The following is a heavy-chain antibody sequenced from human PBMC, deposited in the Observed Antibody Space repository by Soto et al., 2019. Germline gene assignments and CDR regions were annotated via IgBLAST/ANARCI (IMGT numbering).Heavy chain of an antibody. J-gene: IGHJ5*02. V-gene: IGHV1-69*01. CDR2: IIPIFGTA. Sequence: QVQLVQSGAEVKKPGSSVKVSCKASGGTFSSYAISWVRQAPGQGLEWMGGIIPIFGTANYAPKFQARVTITAAESTSTAYMELSSLRSEDTAVYYCASGDSSGWWNWFDPWGQGTLVTVSS. D-gene: IGHD6-19*01. CDR1: GGTFSSYA. CDR3: ASGDSSGWWNWFDP.